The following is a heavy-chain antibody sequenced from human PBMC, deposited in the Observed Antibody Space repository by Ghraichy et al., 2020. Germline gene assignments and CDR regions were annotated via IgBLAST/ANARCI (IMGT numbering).Heavy chain of an antibody. CDR1: GFTFANHA. CDR3: AKDYIEGGNEDYGSGRLLDY. D-gene: IGHD3-10*01. CDR2: IIANGYGT. J-gene: IGHJ4*02. V-gene: IGHV3-23*01. Sequence: GGSLRLSCAASGFTFANHAMSWVRQAPGKGLEWVAGIIANGYGTHYADSVKGRFSISRDNSGNTVSLQINSLRAEDTAVYYCAKDYIEGGNEDYGSGRLLDYWGQGILVTVSS.